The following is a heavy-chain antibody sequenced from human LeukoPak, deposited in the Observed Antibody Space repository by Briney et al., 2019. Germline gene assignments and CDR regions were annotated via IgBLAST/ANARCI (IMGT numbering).Heavy chain of an antibody. CDR3: ASYYASGVSAYNYRGMEV. V-gene: IGHV4-38-2*01. Sequence: SGTLSLTCAASGHSISTGYYWGWLRQPPGKGLEWIGSMSHNRGTYYNPSLKSRVTISMYTSKTQISLRQHYGTAADTAVYYCASYYASGVSAYNYRGMEVWGKGTAVTVS. D-gene: IGHD3-10*01. CDR1: GHSISTGYY. CDR2: MSHNRGT. J-gene: IGHJ6*04.